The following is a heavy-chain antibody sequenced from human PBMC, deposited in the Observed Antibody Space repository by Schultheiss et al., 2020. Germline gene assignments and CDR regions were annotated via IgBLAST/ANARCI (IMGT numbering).Heavy chain of an antibody. D-gene: IGHD1-26*01. Sequence: SETLSLTCAVYGGSFSGYYWSWIRQPPGKGLEWIGEINHSGSTNYNPSLKSRVTISVDTSKNQFSLKLSSVTAADTAVYYCARREFIVGATGAFDYWGQGTLVTVSS. J-gene: IGHJ4*02. CDR2: INHSGST. V-gene: IGHV4-34*01. CDR1: GGSFSGYY. CDR3: ARREFIVGATGAFDY.